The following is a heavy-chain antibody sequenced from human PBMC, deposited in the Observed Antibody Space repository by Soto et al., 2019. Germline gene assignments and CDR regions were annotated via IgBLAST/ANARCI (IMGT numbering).Heavy chain of an antibody. CDR3: ARSLYCTNGVCYTWSYYGMDV. CDR2: FNPEGGGT. V-gene: IGHV1-2*04. Sequence: ASVKVSCKVSGYTLTELSMHWVRQAPGKGLEWMGWFNPEGGGTNYAQKFQGWVTMTRDTSTSTAYMELSRLRSDDTAVYYCARSLYCTNGVCYTWSYYGMDVWGQGTTVTVSS. D-gene: IGHD2-8*01. J-gene: IGHJ6*02. CDR1: GYTLTELS.